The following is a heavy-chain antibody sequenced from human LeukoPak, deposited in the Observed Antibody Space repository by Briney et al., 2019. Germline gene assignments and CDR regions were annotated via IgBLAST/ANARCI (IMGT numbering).Heavy chain of an antibody. CDR1: GGSISSSSYY. V-gene: IGHV4-39*07. CDR3: ARDVSYYDSSGYYPDAFDI. CDR2: IYTSGST. D-gene: IGHD3-22*01. J-gene: IGHJ3*02. Sequence: PSETLSLTCTVSGGSISSSSYYWGWIRQPPGKGLEWIGRIYTSGSTNYNPSLKSRVTMSVDTSKNQFSLKLSSVTAADTAVYYCARDVSYYDSSGYYPDAFDIWGQGTMVTVSS.